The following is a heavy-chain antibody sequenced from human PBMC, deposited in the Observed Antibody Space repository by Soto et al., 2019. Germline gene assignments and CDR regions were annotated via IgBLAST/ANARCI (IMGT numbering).Heavy chain of an antibody. D-gene: IGHD2-21*02. CDR2: IYYSGSA. CDR1: GGSISGFY. CDR3: ARWTYCGGDCYWLDY. J-gene: IGHJ4*02. V-gene: IGHV4-59*01. Sequence: SETLSLTCTISGGSISGFYWGWIRQPPGKGLEWIGNIYYSGSANYDPSLRSRDTISLNTSKNQFSLNLNSVTAADTSIYYCARWTYCGGDCYWLDYWGQGTLVTVSS.